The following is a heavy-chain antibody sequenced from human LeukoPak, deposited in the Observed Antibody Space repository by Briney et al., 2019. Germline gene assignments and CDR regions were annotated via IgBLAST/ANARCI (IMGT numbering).Heavy chain of an antibody. V-gene: IGHV1-2*04. J-gene: IGHJ6*02. Sequence: ASVKVSCKASGGTFSSYAISWVRQAPGQGLEWMGWINPNSGGTNYAQKFQGWVTMTRDTSISTAYMELSRLRSDDTAVYYCARDGQKRPSYLRPVEQLHYYYYGMDVWGQGTTVTVSS. CDR3: ARDGQKRPSYLRPVEQLHYYYYGMDV. CDR1: GGTFSSYA. D-gene: IGHD1-1*01. CDR2: INPNSGGT.